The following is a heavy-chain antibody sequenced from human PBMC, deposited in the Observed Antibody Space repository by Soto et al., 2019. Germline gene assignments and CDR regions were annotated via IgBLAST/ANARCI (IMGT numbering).Heavy chain of an antibody. V-gene: IGHV3-23*01. CDR3: AKMSGVTRRHYYYALDV. CDR1: GFTFRSYD. CDR2: ISDSGDTT. D-gene: IGHD3-3*01. Sequence: GGSLRLSCAASGFTFRSYDMNWVRQAPGKGLEWVSGISDSGDTTYYADSVKGRFTISRDNSKNTLFLQMTSLRVEDAAVYYCAKMSGVTRRHYYYALDVWGQGTTVSVSS. J-gene: IGHJ6*02.